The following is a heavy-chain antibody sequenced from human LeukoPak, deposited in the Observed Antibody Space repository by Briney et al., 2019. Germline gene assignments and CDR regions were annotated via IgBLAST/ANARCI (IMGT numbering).Heavy chain of an antibody. CDR3: AKDLEWGASSGLVFDY. CDR1: GFTVSSNY. J-gene: IGHJ4*02. V-gene: IGHV3-23*01. Sequence: PGGSLRLSCAASGFTVSSNYMSWVRQAPGKGLEWVSAISGSGGSTYYADSVKGRFTISRDNSKNTLYLQMNSLRAEDTAVYYCAKDLEWGASSGLVFDYWGQGTLVTVSS. D-gene: IGHD6-19*01. CDR2: ISGSGGST.